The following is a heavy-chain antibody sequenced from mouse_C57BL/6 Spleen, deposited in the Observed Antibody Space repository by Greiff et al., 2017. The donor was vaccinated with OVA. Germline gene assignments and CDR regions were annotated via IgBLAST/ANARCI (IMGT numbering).Heavy chain of an antibody. CDR1: GYTFTNYW. V-gene: IGHV1-63*01. J-gene: IGHJ4*01. CDR3: ARVGSPYAMDY. Sequence: QVQLQQSGAELVRPGTSVKMSCKASGYTFTNYWIGWAKQRPGHGLEWIGDIYPGGGYTNYNAKFKGKATLTADKSSSTAYMQVISLTSEDSAIYYCARVGSPYAMDYWGQGTSVTVSS. CDR2: IYPGGGYT.